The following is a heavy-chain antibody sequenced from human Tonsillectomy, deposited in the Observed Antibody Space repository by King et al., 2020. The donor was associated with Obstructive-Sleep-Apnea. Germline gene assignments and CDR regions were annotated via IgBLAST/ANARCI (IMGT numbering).Heavy chain of an antibody. Sequence: VQLVESGGGLVQPGGSLRLSCVASGFTFRTYAMACVRQAPGKGLEWVSSITAVGDKTYYADSVKGRCTVSRDNSRNTLFLQLSSLRAADTAIYYCATEVAWDYWGQGALVTVSS. CDR1: GFTFRTYA. D-gene: IGHD5-12*01. J-gene: IGHJ4*02. CDR2: ITAVGDKT. V-gene: IGHV3-23*04. CDR3: ATEVAWDY.